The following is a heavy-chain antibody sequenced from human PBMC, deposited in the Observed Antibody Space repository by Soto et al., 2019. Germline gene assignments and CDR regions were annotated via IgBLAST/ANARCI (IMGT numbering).Heavy chain of an antibody. D-gene: IGHD3-10*01. Sequence: SETLSLTCTISGDSISISSYYWAWIRQPPGKGLEWIGSMYYSGSTYNNPSLKSRITMSVDTPKKQFSLILSSVTAADTAVYYCAAMLLFGATPYYFEYWDEGNLVTVSS. CDR3: AAMLLFGATPYYFEY. CDR2: MYYSGST. V-gene: IGHV4-39*01. CDR1: GDSISISSYY. J-gene: IGHJ4*01.